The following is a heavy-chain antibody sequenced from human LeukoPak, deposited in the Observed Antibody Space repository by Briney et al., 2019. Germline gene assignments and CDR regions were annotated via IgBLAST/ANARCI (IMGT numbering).Heavy chain of an antibody. CDR1: GGTFSSYA. CDR2: IIPIFGTA. Sequence: GASVKVSCKASGGTFSSYAISWVRQAPGQGLEWMGGIIPIFGTANYAQKFQGRVTITTDESTSTAYMELSSLRSEDTAVYYCARGPQRDYYYYYMDVWGKGTTVTVSS. J-gene: IGHJ6*03. D-gene: IGHD6-25*01. V-gene: IGHV1-69*05. CDR3: ARGPQRDYYYYYMDV.